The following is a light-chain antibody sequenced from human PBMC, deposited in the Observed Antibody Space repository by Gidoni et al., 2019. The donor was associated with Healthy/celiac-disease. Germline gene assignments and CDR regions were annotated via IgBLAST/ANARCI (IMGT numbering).Light chain of an antibody. CDR3: QQYKSYST. CDR1: QSISSW. V-gene: IGKV1-5*03. Sequence: DIQLTRSPSTLSASVGDRVTITCRASQSISSWLAWYQQKPGKAPNLLIYKASSLESGVPSRFSGSGSGTEFTLTISSLQPDDFATYYCQQYKSYSTFGQGTKVEIK. CDR2: KAS. J-gene: IGKJ1*01.